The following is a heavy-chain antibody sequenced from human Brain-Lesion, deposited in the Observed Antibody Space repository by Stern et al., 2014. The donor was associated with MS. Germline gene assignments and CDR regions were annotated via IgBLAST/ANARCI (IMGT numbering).Heavy chain of an antibody. D-gene: IGHD5-18*01. CDR2: IIPIFGSP. Sequence: QAQLVQSRPEVKKPGSSVQVSCKASGGTFGTYPITWLRQAPGQGLEWMGRIIPIFGSPNYAQKFQGRVTITADRSTTTVYMKLSSLKSDDAAVYYCAKDGPALVTNWFDPWGRGTLVTVSS. CDR3: AKDGPALVTNWFDP. V-gene: IGHV1-69*06. CDR1: GGTFGTYP. J-gene: IGHJ5*02.